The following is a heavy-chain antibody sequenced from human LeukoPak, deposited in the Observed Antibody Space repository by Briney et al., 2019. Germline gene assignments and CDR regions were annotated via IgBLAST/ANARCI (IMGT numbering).Heavy chain of an antibody. CDR3: AKDRGSGSYAVDF. J-gene: IGHJ4*02. CDR1: GFTFSDYN. CDR2: IENGGSS. V-gene: IGHV3-30*02. Sequence: GGSLRLSCAASGFTFSDYNMHWVRQAPGKGLEWVTFIENGGSSYADSVKGRFTISRDKSKNTVFLQMNSLRTEDTAVYYCAKDRGSGSYAVDFWGQGTLVTVSS. D-gene: IGHD1-26*01.